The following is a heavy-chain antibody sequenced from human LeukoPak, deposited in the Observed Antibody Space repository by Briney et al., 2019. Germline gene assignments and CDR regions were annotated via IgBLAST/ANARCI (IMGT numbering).Heavy chain of an antibody. J-gene: IGHJ4*02. CDR2: IKQDGSEK. CDR3: ARILRYSYADDY. CDR1: GFTFSSAW. Sequence: PGGSLRLSCAASGFTFSSAWMNWVRQAPGKGLEWVANIKQDGSEKYYVDSVKGRFTISRDNAKNSLYLQMNSLRAEDTAAYYCARILRYSYADDYWGQGTLVTVSS. D-gene: IGHD5-18*01. V-gene: IGHV3-7*03.